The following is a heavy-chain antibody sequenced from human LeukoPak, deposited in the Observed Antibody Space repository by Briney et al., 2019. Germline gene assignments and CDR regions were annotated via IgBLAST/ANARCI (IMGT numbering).Heavy chain of an antibody. CDR2: IYYSGST. D-gene: IGHD6-19*01. CDR1: GGSISSSSYY. Sequence: SETLSLTCTVSGGSISSSSYYWGWIRQPPGKGLEWIGSIYYSGSTYYNPSLKSRVTISVDTSKNQFSLKLSSVTAADTAVYYCARGYSSGWYYSWFDPWGQGTLVTVSS. CDR3: ARGYSSGWYYSWFDP. V-gene: IGHV4-39*01. J-gene: IGHJ5*02.